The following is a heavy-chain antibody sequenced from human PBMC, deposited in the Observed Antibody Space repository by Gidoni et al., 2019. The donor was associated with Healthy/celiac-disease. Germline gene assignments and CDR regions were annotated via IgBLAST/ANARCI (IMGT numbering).Heavy chain of an antibody. Sequence: EVQLVESVGGLVQLGRSRSLPCTASGFTYGDYALSWVRQHPGKGLEWVGFIRSKAYGGTTEYAASMKGRFTISRDDSKSIAYRQMNSLKTEDTAVYYCTRAPRGCSGGSCYGRDYYYGMDVWGQGTTVTVSS. CDR3: TRAPRGCSGGSCYGRDYYYGMDV. CDR1: GFTYGDYA. D-gene: IGHD2-15*01. CDR2: IRSKAYGGTT. V-gene: IGHV3-49*04. J-gene: IGHJ6*02.